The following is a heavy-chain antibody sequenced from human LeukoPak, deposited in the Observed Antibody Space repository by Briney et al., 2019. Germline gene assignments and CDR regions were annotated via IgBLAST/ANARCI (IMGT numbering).Heavy chain of an antibody. CDR1: GFTFSSYS. J-gene: IGHJ4*02. CDR2: ISSSSSYI. V-gene: IGHV3-21*01. D-gene: IGHD4-17*01. CDR3: AKATSRMTTVTSPLGY. Sequence: GGSLRLSCAASGFTFSSYSMNWVRQAPGKGLEWVSSISSSSSYIYYADSVKGRFTISRDNAKNSLYLQMNSLRAEDTAVYYCAKATSRMTTVTSPLGYWGQGTLVTVSS.